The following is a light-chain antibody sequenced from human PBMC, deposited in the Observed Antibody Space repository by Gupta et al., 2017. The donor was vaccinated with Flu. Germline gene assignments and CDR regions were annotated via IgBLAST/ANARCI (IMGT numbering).Light chain of an antibody. CDR1: QRLLHSDGYHY. CDR2: LGS. CDR3: MQSLQMWT. Sequence: PVTPGEPAYISCKSSQRLLHSDGYHYLDWYLQKPVQSPQLLIYLGSNRASGVPDSFSGSGSGTDFALKSSRVEAEDVGVYYCMQSLQMWTFGQGTXVEI. J-gene: IGKJ1*01. V-gene: IGKV2-28*01.